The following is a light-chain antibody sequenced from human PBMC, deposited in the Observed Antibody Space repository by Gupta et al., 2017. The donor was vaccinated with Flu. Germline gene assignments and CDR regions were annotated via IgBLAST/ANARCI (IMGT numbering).Light chain of an antibody. CDR3: CADAGSDLYV. Sequence: SALTQPASASGSPSQSLTISCTGTSSDVGSFNVVSWYQQHPGKAPKLIIYEARKRPAGVADRFSGAKSGNTASLTISGLQAEDEADYFGCADAGSDLYVFGTGTKVTVL. V-gene: IGLV2-23*01. J-gene: IGLJ1*01. CDR1: SSDVGSFNV. CDR2: EAR.